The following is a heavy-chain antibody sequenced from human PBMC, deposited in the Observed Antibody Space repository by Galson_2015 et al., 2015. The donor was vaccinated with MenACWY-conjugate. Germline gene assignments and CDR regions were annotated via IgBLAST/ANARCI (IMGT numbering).Heavy chain of an antibody. Sequence: SLRLSCAASGLTFGDHSMSWFRQSPGTGLEWVGFIRSKFNGGTTEYAASVKGRFSISRDDSTSIAYLQMSSLKTEDTSMYYCATFSAFFAFDVWGRGTMVTVS. CDR1: GLTFGDHS. V-gene: IGHV3-49*03. J-gene: IGHJ3*01. CDR3: ATFSAFFAFDV. CDR2: IRSKFNGGTT. D-gene: IGHD1-26*01.